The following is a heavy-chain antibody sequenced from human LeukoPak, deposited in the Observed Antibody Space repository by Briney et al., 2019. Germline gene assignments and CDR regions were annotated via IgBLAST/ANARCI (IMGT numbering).Heavy chain of an antibody. CDR3: ARDHNSSGWLYYFDY. J-gene: IGHJ4*02. V-gene: IGHV3-21*01. CDR1: GFTFSSYS. CDR2: ISSSSSYI. D-gene: IGHD6-19*01. Sequence: GGSLRLSYAASGFTFSSYSMNWVRQAPGKGLEWVSSISSSSSYIYYADSVKGRFTISRDNAKNSLYLQMNSLRAEDTAVYYCARDHNSSGWLYYFDYWGQGTLVTVSS.